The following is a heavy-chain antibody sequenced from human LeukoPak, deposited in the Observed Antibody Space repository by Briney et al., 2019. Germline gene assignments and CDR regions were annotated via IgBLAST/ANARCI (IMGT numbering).Heavy chain of an antibody. Sequence: PGGSLRLSCAASGFSLSSYSMNWVRQAPGKGLEWLSSISGSSDYIHYADSVKGRFTISRDNAENSLYLQMNSLRAEDTAVYYCARGKGGYSYAFEIWGQGTMVTVSS. J-gene: IGHJ3*02. CDR2: ISGSSDYI. CDR1: GFSLSSYS. CDR3: ARGKGGYSYAFEI. V-gene: IGHV3-21*06. D-gene: IGHD2-21*01.